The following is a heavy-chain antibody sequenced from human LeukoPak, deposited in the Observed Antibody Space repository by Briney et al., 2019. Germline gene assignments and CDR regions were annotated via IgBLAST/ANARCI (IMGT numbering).Heavy chain of an antibody. Sequence: GGSLRLSCAASGFTFNSYAMYWVRQAPGKGLEWVAGVFGSGGSAHYTDSVEGRFTIFRDNSKNTVYLQISSLRAEDTAVYYCGKTTVGYSSGRYPGWPIDYWGQGTLVTVSS. CDR1: GFTFNSYA. CDR2: VFGSGGSA. D-gene: IGHD6-19*01. CDR3: GKTTVGYSSGRYPGWPIDY. J-gene: IGHJ4*02. V-gene: IGHV3-23*01.